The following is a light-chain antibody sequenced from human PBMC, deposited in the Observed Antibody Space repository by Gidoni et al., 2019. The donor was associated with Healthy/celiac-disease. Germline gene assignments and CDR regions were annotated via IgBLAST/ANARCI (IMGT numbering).Light chain of an antibody. V-gene: IGKV4-1*01. CDR3: QQYYSTPYT. CDR1: QRVLYSSNNKNY. Sequence: DIVMTQSPDSLAVSLGERATINCKSSQRVLYSSNNKNYLAWYQQNPGQPPKLLMYWASTRESGVPDRFSGSGSGTDFTLTISSLQAEDVAVYYCQQYYSTPYTFGQGTKLEIK. CDR2: WAS. J-gene: IGKJ2*01.